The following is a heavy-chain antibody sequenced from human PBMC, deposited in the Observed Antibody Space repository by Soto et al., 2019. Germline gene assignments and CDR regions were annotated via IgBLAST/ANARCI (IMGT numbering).Heavy chain of an antibody. V-gene: IGHV4-4*07. J-gene: IGHJ5*02. CDR2: IYTSGST. CDR3: ARDLNYYYGSGSSRGNWFDP. D-gene: IGHD3-10*01. Sequence: TLSLTCTVSCGSISSYYLSCIRQPSVKGLEWIGRIYTSGSTNYNPSLKSRVTMSVDPSKNQFSLKLSSVTAADTAVYYCARDLNYYYGSGSSRGNWFDPWGQGTLVTVSS. CDR1: CGSISSYY.